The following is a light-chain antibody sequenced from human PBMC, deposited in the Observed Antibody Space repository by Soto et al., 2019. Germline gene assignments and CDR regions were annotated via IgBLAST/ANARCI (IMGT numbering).Light chain of an antibody. V-gene: IGKV1-9*01. CDR2: SAS. CDR1: EGISSY. CDR3: LQLKRYPLT. Sequence: IQLTQSPSSLSASVGDRVAITCRASEGISSYLAWYQEKPGKVPKLLIDSASTWQNGVPSRFSGSGSGTDFTLTISSLQPEDFANYYCLQLKRYPLTFGGGTRVEIK. J-gene: IGKJ4*01.